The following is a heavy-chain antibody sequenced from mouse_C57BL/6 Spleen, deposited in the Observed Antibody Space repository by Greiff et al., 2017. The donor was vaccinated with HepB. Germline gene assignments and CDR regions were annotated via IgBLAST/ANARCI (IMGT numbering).Heavy chain of an antibody. CDR2: IDPSDSYT. V-gene: IGHV1-59*01. J-gene: IGHJ4*01. CDR3: ARRQLRPLYAMDY. Sequence: VQLQQPGAELVRPGTSVKLSCKASGYTFTSYWMHWVKQRPGQGLEWIGVIDPSDSYTNYNQKFKGKATLTVDTSSSTAYMQLSSLTSEDSAVYYCARRQLRPLYAMDYWGQGTSVTVSS. CDR1: GYTFTSYW. D-gene: IGHD3-2*02.